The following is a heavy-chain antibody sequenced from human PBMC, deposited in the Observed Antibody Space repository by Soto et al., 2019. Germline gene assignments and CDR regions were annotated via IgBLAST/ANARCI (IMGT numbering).Heavy chain of an antibody. CDR2: ISGSGGST. CDR3: ARDGIAIYCSGGSCDEYYYGMDV. CDR1: GFTFSSYA. Sequence: PGGSLRLSCAASGFTFSSYAMSWVRQAPGKGLEWVSAISGSGGSTYYADSVKGRFTISRDNSKNTLYLQMNSLRAEDTAVYYCARDGIAIYCSGGSCDEYYYGMDVWGQGTTVTVSS. J-gene: IGHJ6*02. D-gene: IGHD2-15*01. V-gene: IGHV3-23*01.